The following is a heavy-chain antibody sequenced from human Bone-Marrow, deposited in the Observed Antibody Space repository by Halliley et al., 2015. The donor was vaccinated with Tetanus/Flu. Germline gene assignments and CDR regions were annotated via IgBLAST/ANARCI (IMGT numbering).Heavy chain of an antibody. CDR2: ISGIGDST. Sequence: ISGIGDSTYYADSVKGRFTISRDNSKNPVTLQTNSLRAEDTAIYYCAKDSSPSRRVAVASYFGYWGPGTLVTVSS. CDR3: AKDSSPSRRVAVASYFGY. V-gene: IGHV3-23*01. J-gene: IGHJ4*02. D-gene: IGHD2-15*01.